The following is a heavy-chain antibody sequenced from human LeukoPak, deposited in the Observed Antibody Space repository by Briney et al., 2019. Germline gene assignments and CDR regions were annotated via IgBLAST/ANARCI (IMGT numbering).Heavy chain of an antibody. V-gene: IGHV4-61*02. CDR2: IYTTGST. Sequence: PSETLSLTCTVSGASISSGSYFWRWIRQPAGKGLEWIGRIYTTGSTNYNPSLKSRVTISVDTSKNQFSLKLSSVTAADTAVYYCARRVREFAIIAAAGKSWFDPWGQGTLVTVSS. CDR3: ARRVREFAIIAAAGKSWFDP. CDR1: GASISSGSYF. J-gene: IGHJ5*02. D-gene: IGHD6-13*01.